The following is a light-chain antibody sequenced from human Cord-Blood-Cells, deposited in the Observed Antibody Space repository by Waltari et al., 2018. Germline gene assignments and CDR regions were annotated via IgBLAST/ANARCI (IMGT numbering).Light chain of an antibody. CDR2: SNN. V-gene: IGLV1-44*01. J-gene: IGLJ3*02. CDR3: AAWDDSLNGWV. Sequence: QSVLTQLPSASGTPGPRVTISCSGSCSNIGSNTVNWYQHLPGTAPKLLIYSNNQRPSGIPDRFSGSKSGTSASLAISGLQSEDEADYYCAAWDDSLNGWVFGGGTKLTVL. CDR1: CSNIGSNT.